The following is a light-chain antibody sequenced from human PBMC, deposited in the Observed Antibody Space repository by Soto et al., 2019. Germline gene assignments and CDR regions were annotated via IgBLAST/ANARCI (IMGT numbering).Light chain of an antibody. CDR2: GPS. CDR1: QGIGDT. Sequence: VMRQSPATLSVSPGEGATLPCRASQGIGDTVDWYPHKPGQAPRFLIYGPSSRDTGIPDRFSCSGAGTEFTRTISRLQHEDVAVDYCQQYGSLPWTFGQGTKVDIK. J-gene: IGKJ1*01. V-gene: IGKV3-20*01. CDR3: QQYGSLPWT.